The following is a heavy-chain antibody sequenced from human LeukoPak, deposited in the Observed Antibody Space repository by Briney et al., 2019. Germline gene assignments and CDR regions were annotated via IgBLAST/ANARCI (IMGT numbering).Heavy chain of an antibody. V-gene: IGHV3-72*01. Sequence: PGGSLRLSCAASGFTLSDHYVDWVRLAPGKGLEWVGRSKNKAYRYASEYVASVKGRFTLSRDDSHNSLNLQMNSLRTEDTAVYYCARTSGSYYGYVLWGQGTLVTVSS. D-gene: IGHD1-26*01. CDR1: GFTLSDHY. CDR3: ARTSGSYYGYVL. J-gene: IGHJ4*02. CDR2: SKNKAYRYAS.